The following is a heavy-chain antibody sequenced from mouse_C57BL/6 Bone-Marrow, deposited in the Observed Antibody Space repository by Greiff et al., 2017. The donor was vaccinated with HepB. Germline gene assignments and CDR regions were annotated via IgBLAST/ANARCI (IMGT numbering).Heavy chain of an antibody. CDR1: GFSLSTFGMG. Sequence: QVTLKVSGPGILQPSQTLSLTCSFSGFSLSTFGMGVGWIRQPSGKVLEWLAHIWWDDDTYYNPALKSRLTISNDTSKNQVFLKIANVDTADTSTYYGARIAIYYDYDRAMDYWGQGTSVTVSS. D-gene: IGHD2-4*01. V-gene: IGHV8-8*01. CDR3: ARIAIYYDYDRAMDY. J-gene: IGHJ4*01. CDR2: IWWDDDT.